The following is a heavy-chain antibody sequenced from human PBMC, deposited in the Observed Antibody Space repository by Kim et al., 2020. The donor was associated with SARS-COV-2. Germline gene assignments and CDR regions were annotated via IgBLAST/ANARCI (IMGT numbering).Heavy chain of an antibody. CDR3: ARDYKILWFGELSGWFDP. J-gene: IGHJ5*02. D-gene: IGHD3-10*01. CDR1: GFTFSSYS. Sequence: GGSLRLSCAASGFTFSSYSMNWVRQAPGKGLEWVSYISSSSSTIYYADSVKGRFTISRDNAKNSLYLQMNSLRDEDTAVYYCARDYKILWFGELSGWFDPCGQGTLVTVSS. CDR2: ISSSSSTI. V-gene: IGHV3-48*02.